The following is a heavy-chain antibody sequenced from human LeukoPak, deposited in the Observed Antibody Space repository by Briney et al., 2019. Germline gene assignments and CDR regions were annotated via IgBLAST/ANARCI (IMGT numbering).Heavy chain of an antibody. CDR3: ARGYYYDSSGYYYVPFDH. CDR2: INPNSGGT. V-gene: IGHV1-2*02. CDR1: GYTFTGYY. D-gene: IGHD3-22*01. J-gene: IGHJ4*02. Sequence: ASVKVSCKASGYTFTGYYMHWVRQAPGQGLEWMGWINPNSGGTNYAQKFQGRVTMTRDTSISTAYMELSSLRSEDTAVYYCARGYYYDSSGYYYVPFDHWGQGTLVTVSS.